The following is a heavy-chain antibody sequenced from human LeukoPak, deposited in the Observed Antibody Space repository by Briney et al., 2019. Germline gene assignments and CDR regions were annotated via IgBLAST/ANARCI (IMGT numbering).Heavy chain of an antibody. D-gene: IGHD4-11*01. CDR1: GLSFSTHS. Sequence: GGSLRLSCVASGLSFSTHSMNWVRQAPGKGLEWISYITSSSSTIHYADSVKGRFTISRDNAKSSLYLQMNSLRDEDTAVYYCASDRLGWGQGTLVTVSS. CDR2: ITSSSSTI. V-gene: IGHV3-48*02. J-gene: IGHJ4*02. CDR3: ASDRLG.